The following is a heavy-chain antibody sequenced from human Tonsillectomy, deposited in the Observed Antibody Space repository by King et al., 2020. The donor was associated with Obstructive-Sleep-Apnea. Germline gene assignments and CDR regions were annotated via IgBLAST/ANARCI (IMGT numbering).Heavy chain of an antibody. CDR3: AHRRPLLVRGITITLFDS. J-gene: IGHJ4*02. Sequence: TLKESGPTLVKPTQTLTLTCTFSGFSLTSNGVGVGWIRQSPGKALEWLALIYWYEVKRYSPSLKSRLTVTKDTSKNQVVLTMTNMDPVDTATYYCAHRRPLLVRGITITLFDSWGQGILVTVSS. D-gene: IGHD3-10*01. V-gene: IGHV2-5*01. CDR2: IYWYEVK. CDR1: GFSLTSNGVG.